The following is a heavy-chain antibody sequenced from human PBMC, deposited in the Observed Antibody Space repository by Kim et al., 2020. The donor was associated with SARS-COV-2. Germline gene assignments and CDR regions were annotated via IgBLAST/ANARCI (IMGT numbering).Heavy chain of an antibody. D-gene: IGHD6-19*01. V-gene: IGHV3-7*03. J-gene: IGHJ1*01. Sequence: DCVESVKGRFTIPRDDAKNSLYLKMNSLRAEDTAVYYWARTVTGTTESFEYWGQGTLVTVSS. CDR3: ARTVTGTTESFEY.